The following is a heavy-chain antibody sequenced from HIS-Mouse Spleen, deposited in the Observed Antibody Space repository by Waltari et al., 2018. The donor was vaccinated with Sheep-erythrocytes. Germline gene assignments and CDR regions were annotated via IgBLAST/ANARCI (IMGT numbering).Heavy chain of an antibody. CDR2: IYYSGST. J-gene: IGHJ4*02. CDR1: GGSISSGDYY. V-gene: IGHV4-30-4*01. CDR3: ARALANWGSSFDY. Sequence: QVQLQESGLGLVKPSQTLSLTCTVSGGSISSGDYYWSWIRQPPGKGLEWIGYIYYSGSTSYNPSLKSRVTRSVDTSKNQFSLKLSSVTAADTAVYYCARALANWGSSFDYWGQGTLVTVSS. D-gene: IGHD7-27*01.